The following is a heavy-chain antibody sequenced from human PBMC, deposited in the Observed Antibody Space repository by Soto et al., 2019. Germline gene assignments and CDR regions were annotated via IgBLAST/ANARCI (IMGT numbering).Heavy chain of an antibody. V-gene: IGHV4-59*01. CDR2: ISYSGST. CDR3: ARGTSWQLPFDY. J-gene: IGHJ4*02. CDR1: SDSISSYY. D-gene: IGHD6-13*01. Sequence: SETLSLTCTVSSDSISSYYWSWIRQPPGKRLEWIGYISYSGSTDYNPSLKSRVTISGDTSKNQFSLKVSSVTAADTAVYYCARGTSWQLPFDYWGQGTLVTVS.